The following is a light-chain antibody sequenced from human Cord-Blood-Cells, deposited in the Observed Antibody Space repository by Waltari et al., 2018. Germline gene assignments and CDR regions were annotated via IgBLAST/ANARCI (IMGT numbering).Light chain of an antibody. CDR2: WAS. V-gene: IGKV4-1*01. CDR1: QSVLYSSNNKNY. CDR3: QQYYSTPLT. Sequence: DIVMTQSPDSLDVSLGERATINCNSSQSVLYSSNNKNYLAWYQQKPGQPPTLLIYWASTRESGVPDRFSGSGSGTDFTLTISSLQAEDVAVYYCQQYYSTPLTFGGGTKVEIK. J-gene: IGKJ4*01.